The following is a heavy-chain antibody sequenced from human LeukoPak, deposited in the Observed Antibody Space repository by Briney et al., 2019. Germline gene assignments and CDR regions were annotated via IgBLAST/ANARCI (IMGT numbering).Heavy chain of an antibody. V-gene: IGHV3-30*02. CDR1: GFTFSSYG. CDR2: IAYDGGSK. Sequence: GGSLRLSCAASGFTFSSYGMHWVRQAPGKGLERVAFIAYDGGSKHYADSVRGRFSISRDNSQNLLYLQMSSLSPADTAVYYCSKDRTYFYTSGTPGREGLVDCWGQGTRVTVSS. CDR3: SKDRTYFYTSGTPGREGLVDC. D-gene: IGHD3-9*01. J-gene: IGHJ4*02.